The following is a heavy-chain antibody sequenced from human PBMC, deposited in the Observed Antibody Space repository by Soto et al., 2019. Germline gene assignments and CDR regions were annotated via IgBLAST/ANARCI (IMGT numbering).Heavy chain of an antibody. CDR1: GYSFTSYW. J-gene: IGHJ6*02. Sequence: GESLKISCKGSGYSFTSYWIGWVRQMPGKGLEWMGIIYPGDSDTRYSPSFQGQVTISADKSISTAYLQWSSLKASDTAMYYCARHSIAVAGTWVSNYYYYGMDVWGQGTTVTVSS. D-gene: IGHD6-19*01. CDR3: ARHSIAVAGTWVSNYYYYGMDV. V-gene: IGHV5-51*01. CDR2: IYPGDSDT.